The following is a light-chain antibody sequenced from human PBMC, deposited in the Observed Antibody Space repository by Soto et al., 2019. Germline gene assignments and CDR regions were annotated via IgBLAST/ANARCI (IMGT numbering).Light chain of an antibody. V-gene: IGKV3-15*01. CDR3: QQYNNWPLT. CDR2: GAS. J-gene: IGKJ4*01. CDR1: QSVSSN. Sequence: EIVMTQSPATLSVSPGERATLSCRASQSVSSNLAGYQQKPGQAPRLLIYGASTRATGIPARFSGSGSGTAFTLTISSLQSEDFAVYYCQQYNNWPLTFGGGTKVEI.